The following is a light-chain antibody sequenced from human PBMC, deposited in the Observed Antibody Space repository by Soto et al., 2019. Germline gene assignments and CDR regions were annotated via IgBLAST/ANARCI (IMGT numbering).Light chain of an antibody. CDR3: CSYAGSSTPHVV. CDR1: SSGVGSYNL. V-gene: IGLV2-23*01. Sequence: QSVLTQPASGAGSPGPSITLSCTGTSSGVGSYNLVSWYQQHPRKAPKLRIYEGSKRPSGVPNRFSGSKSGNTAALTISGLQAEDEADYYCCSYAGSSTPHVVFGGGTKLTVL. J-gene: IGLJ2*01. CDR2: EGS.